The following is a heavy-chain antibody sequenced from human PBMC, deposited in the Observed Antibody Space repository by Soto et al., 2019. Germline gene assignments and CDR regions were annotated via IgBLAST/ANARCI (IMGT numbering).Heavy chain of an antibody. CDR2: IYHSGST. D-gene: IGHD3-10*01. CDR1: GGSISSGGYS. V-gene: IGHV4-30-2*01. J-gene: IGHJ5*02. Sequence: SETLSLTCAVSGGSISSGGYSWSWMRQPPGKGLEWIGYIYHSGSTYYNPSLKSRVTISVDRSKNQFSLKLSSVTAADTAVYYCDMMTMVRGAPGWFDPWGQGTLVTVSS. CDR3: DMMTMVRGAPGWFDP.